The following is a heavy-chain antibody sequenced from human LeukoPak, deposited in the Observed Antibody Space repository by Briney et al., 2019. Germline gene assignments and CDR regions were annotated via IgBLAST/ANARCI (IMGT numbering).Heavy chain of an antibody. Sequence: GESLRLSCAASGFTFSSYAMSWVRQAPGKGLEGVSAISGSGGSTYYADSVKGRFTISRDNSKNTLYLQMNSLRAEDTAVYYCAKWGDYDVLTGYYVSDYWGQGTLVTVSS. J-gene: IGHJ4*02. CDR1: GFTFSSYA. CDR3: AKWGDYDVLTGYYVSDY. D-gene: IGHD3-9*01. V-gene: IGHV3-23*01. CDR2: ISGSGGST.